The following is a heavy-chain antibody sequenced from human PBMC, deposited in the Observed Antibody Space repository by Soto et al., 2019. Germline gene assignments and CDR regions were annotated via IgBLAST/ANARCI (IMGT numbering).Heavy chain of an antibody. J-gene: IGHJ6*02. CDR1: GGSISSYY. Sequence: PSETLSLTCTVSGGSISSYYWSWIRQPPGKGLEWIGYIYYSGSTNYNPSLKSRVTISVDTSKNQFSLKLSSVTAADTAVYYCPRDRKGLPPDVDYYYGMDVWGQGTTVTVSS. CDR2: IYYSGST. D-gene: IGHD4-17*01. CDR3: PRDRKGLPPDVDYYYGMDV. V-gene: IGHV4-59*01.